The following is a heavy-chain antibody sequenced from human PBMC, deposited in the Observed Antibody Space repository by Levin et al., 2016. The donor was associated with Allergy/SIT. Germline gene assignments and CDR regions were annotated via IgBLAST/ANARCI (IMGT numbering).Heavy chain of an antibody. D-gene: IGHD3-22*01. CDR3: VTDSWLLLHGNY. J-gene: IGHJ4*02. V-gene: IGHV3-15*01. CDR1: GFTFSYPW. Sequence: GESLKISCAASGFTFSYPWMSWVRQAPGKGLEWVGRIKSNADGGTTDYAAPVKGRFTISRDDSKNTLYLQMNSLVTEDTAVYYCVTDSWLLLHGNYWGQGTLVTVSS. CDR2: IKSNADGGTT.